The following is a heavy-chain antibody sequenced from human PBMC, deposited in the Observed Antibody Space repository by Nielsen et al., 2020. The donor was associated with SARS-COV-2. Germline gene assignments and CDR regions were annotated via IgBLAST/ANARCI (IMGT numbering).Heavy chain of an antibody. CDR3: ARGAAARRFYYYYYYMDV. J-gene: IGHJ6*03. V-gene: IGHV1-69*01. D-gene: IGHD6-6*01. Sequence: WVRQAPGQGLEWMGGIIPIFGTANYAQKFQGRVTITADESTSTAYMELSSLRSEGTAVYYCARGAAARRFYYYYYYMDVWGKGTTVTVSS. CDR2: IIPIFGTA.